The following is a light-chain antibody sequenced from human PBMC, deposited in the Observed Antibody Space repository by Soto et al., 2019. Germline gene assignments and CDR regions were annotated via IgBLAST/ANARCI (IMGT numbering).Light chain of an antibody. J-gene: IGKJ1*01. CDR3: QQYNNYWT. Sequence: DIQMAQSPSTLSASVGDRVTITCRASQSIRNWLAWYQQQPGKAPKLLIYDASSLESGVPSRFSGSGSGTEFTLTISSLQPDDFATYYCQQYNNYWTFGQGTKVDIK. CDR2: DAS. V-gene: IGKV1-5*01. CDR1: QSIRNW.